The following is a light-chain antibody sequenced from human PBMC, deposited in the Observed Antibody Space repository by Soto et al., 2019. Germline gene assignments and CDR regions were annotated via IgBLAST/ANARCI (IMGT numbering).Light chain of an antibody. V-gene: IGKV3D-20*02. CDR3: HQRKSWPRT. J-gene: IGKJ1*01. Sequence: IVLTQSPATLSLSPGERATLSCGASRSVSSSYLAWYQQKPGLAPRLLIYDAASRATGIPDRFSGSGSGTDFTLTISRLEPEDFAVYYCHQRKSWPRTFGQGTKVDIK. CDR2: DAA. CDR1: RSVSSSY.